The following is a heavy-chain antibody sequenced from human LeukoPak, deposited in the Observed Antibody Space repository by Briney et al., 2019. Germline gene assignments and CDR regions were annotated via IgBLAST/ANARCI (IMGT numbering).Heavy chain of an antibody. J-gene: IGHJ4*02. Sequence: GGSLRLSCAASGFTFSSYAMSWVRQAPGKGLEWVSGISGSGNTYYADCVKGRFTISRDNSKNTLYLQMNSLRAEDTAVYYCAKDSPYAYYGSGSYWDYWGQGTLVTVSS. CDR3: AKDSPYAYYGSGSYWDY. CDR2: ISGSGNT. CDR1: GFTFSSYA. D-gene: IGHD3-10*01. V-gene: IGHV3-23*01.